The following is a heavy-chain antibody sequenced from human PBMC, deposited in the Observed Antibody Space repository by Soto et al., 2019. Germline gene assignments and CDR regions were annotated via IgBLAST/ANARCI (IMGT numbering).Heavy chain of an antibody. Sequence: ASVKVSCKASGYTFTSYYMHWVRQAPGQGLEWMGIINPSGGSTSYAQKFQGRVTMPRDTSTSTAYMELRSLRSEDTALYNCAGESYSGYASYYYGMDVWGQGTTVTVSS. D-gene: IGHD5-12*01. CDR3: AGESYSGYASYYYGMDV. CDR2: INPSGGST. CDR1: GYTFTSYY. J-gene: IGHJ6*01. V-gene: IGHV1-46*01.